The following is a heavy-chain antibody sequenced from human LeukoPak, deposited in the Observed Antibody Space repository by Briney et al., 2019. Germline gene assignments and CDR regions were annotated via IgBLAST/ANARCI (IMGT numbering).Heavy chain of an antibody. CDR1: GGTFSSYA. CDR2: IIPIFGTA. D-gene: IGHD1-26*01. J-gene: IGHJ4*02. V-gene: IGHV1-69*13. CDR3: ARAYISGSYSYDY. Sequence: SVKVSCKASGGTFSSYAISWVRQAPGQGLEWMGGIIPIFGTANHAQKFQGRVTITADESTSTAYMELSSLRSEDAAVYYCARAYISGSYSYDYWGQGTLVTVSS.